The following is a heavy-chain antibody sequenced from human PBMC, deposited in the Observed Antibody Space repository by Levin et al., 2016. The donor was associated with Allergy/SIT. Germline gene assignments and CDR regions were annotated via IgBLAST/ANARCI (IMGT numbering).Heavy chain of an antibody. D-gene: IGHD6-6*01. CDR3: ARGPFLAALNWFDP. Sequence: LSLTCAASGFTFSSYWMHWVRQAPGKGLVWVSRINSDGSSTSYADSVKGRFTISRDNAKNTLYLQMNSLRAEDTAVYYCARGPFLAALNWFDPWGQGTLVTVSS. V-gene: IGHV3-74*01. CDR1: GFTFSSYW. J-gene: IGHJ5*02. CDR2: INSDGSST.